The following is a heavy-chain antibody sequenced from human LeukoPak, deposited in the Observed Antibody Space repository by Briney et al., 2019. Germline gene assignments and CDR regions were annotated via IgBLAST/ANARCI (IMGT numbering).Heavy chain of an antibody. V-gene: IGHV3-20*04. Sequence: GGSLRLSCAASGFTFDDYGMSWVRQAPGKGLEWVSGINWNGGSTGYADSVKGRFTISRDNAKNSLYLQMNSLRAEDTAVYYCAREGSGWFFYYYYYMDVWGKGTTVTISS. D-gene: IGHD6-19*01. CDR2: INWNGGST. CDR1: GFTFDDYG. J-gene: IGHJ6*03. CDR3: AREGSGWFFYYYYYMDV.